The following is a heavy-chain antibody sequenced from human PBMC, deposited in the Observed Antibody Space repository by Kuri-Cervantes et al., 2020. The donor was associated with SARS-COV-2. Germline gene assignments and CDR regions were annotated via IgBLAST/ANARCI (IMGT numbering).Heavy chain of an antibody. D-gene: IGHD3-16*02. V-gene: IGHV3-74*01. Sequence: GESLKISCAASGFTFSSYWMHWVRQAPGKGLVWVSRINSDGSSTSYADSVKGRFTISRDNAKNTLYLQMNSLRAEDTAVYYCAREDYVWGSYRHANSYFDLWGRGTLVTVSS. J-gene: IGHJ2*01. CDR3: AREDYVWGSYRHANSYFDL. CDR2: INSDGSST. CDR1: GFTFSSYW.